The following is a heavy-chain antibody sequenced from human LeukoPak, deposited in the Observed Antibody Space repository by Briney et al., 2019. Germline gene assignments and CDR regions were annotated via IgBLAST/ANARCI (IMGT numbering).Heavy chain of an antibody. CDR3: ARRATYYDFWSGHGTFDP. CDR2: IYYSGST. V-gene: IGHV4-39*01. Sequence: SETLSLTCTVSGGSISSSSYDWGWIRQPPGKGLEWIGSIYYSGSTYYNSSLKSRVTISVDTSKNQFSLKLSSLTAADTAVYYCARRATYYDFWSGHGTFDPWGQGTLVTVSS. CDR1: GGSISSSSYD. D-gene: IGHD3-3*01. J-gene: IGHJ5*02.